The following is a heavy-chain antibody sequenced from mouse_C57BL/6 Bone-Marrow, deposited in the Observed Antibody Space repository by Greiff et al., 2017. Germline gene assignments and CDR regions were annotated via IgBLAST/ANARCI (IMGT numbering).Heavy chain of an antibody. J-gene: IGHJ4*01. V-gene: IGHV1-75*01. CDR2: IFPGSGST. D-gene: IGHD1-1*01. CDR1: GYTFTDYY. CDR3: AREGYGSSYDYAMDY. Sequence: QVHVKQSGPELVKPGASVKISCKASGYTFTDYYINWVKQRPGQGLEWIGWIFPGSGSTYYNEKFKGKATLTVDKSSITAYMLLSSLTSEDSAVYFCAREGYGSSYDYAMDYWGQGTSVTVSS.